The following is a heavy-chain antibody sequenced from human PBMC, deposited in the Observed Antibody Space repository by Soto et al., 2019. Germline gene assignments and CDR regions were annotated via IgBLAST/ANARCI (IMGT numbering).Heavy chain of an antibody. J-gene: IGHJ6*02. CDR2: ISGYNGDT. D-gene: IGHD2-8*01. CDR3: AKNGQPPYYYYGLNV. Sequence: ASVKVSCKASGYTFTRYGISWVRQAPGQGLEWMGWISGYNGDTNYAQKFRDRVSMTIDTSTGTAYMELRSLTSDDTAIYYCAKNGQPPYYYYGLNVWGQGTKVTVSS. CDR1: GYTFTRYG. V-gene: IGHV1-18*01.